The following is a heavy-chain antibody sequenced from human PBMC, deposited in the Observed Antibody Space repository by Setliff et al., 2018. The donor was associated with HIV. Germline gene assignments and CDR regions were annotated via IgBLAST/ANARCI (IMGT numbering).Heavy chain of an antibody. J-gene: IGHJ4*02. CDR2: IYYSGST. CDR1: GGSISSSSYY. Sequence: SETLSLTCTVSGGSISSSSYYWGWIRQPPGKGLEWIANIYYSGSTFYNPSLKSRVTMSVDTSKNQFSLKLNSVTAADTAVYFCARAPGYSYSFYFDSWGQGTLVTVS. D-gene: IGHD5-18*01. CDR3: ARAPGYSYSFYFDS. V-gene: IGHV4-39*07.